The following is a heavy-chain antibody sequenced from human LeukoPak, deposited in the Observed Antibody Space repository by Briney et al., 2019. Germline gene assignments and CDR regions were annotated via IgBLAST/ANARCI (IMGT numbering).Heavy chain of an antibody. J-gene: IGHJ3*02. CDR3: ASEGAAVAGGAFDI. D-gene: IGHD6-19*01. CDR2: ISYHGNNK. Sequence: GGSLRLSCAASGFTFSNYAMHWVRQAPGKGLEWVTFISYHGNNKYYTDSVKGRFTISRDNSKNMLYLQMDSLRAEDTAVYYCASEGAAVAGGAFDIWGQGTMVTVSS. V-gene: IGHV3-30*04. CDR1: GFTFSNYA.